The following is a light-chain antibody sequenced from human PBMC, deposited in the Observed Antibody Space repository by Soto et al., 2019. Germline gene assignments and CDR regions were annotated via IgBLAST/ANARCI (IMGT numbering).Light chain of an antibody. V-gene: IGLV1-44*01. Sequence: QLVLTQPPSASGTPGQRVTISCSGSSSNIGSNTVNWYQQLPGTAPKLLIYSNNQRPSGVPDRFSGSKSGTSASLAISGLQSEDEADYYCAAWDDSFYVVFGGGTKVTVL. J-gene: IGLJ2*01. CDR3: AAWDDSFYVV. CDR1: SSNIGSNT. CDR2: SNN.